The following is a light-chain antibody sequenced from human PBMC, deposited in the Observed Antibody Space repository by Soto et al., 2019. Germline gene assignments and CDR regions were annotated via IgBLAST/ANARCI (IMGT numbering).Light chain of an antibody. V-gene: IGLV2-14*03. Sequence: QSALTQPASVSGSPGQSITISCTGTSRDVGGYSYVSWYQQHPGKAPKLMMYDVNNRPSGVSDRFSGSKSGNTASLTISGLQAEDESDYYCSSFTSYSTLVFGGGTKLTVL. CDR3: SSFTSYSTLV. CDR1: SRDVGGYSY. J-gene: IGLJ2*01. CDR2: DVN.